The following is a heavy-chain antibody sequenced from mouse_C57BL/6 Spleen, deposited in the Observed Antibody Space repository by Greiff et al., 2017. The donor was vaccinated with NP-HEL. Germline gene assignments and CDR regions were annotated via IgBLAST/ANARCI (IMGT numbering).Heavy chain of an antibody. J-gene: IGHJ1*03. CDR2: ISYDGSN. D-gene: IGHD2-4*01. V-gene: IGHV3-6*01. Sequence: EVKLVESGPGLVKPSQSLSLTCSVTGYSITSGYYWNWIRQFPGNKLEWMGYISYDGSNNYNPSLKNRISITRDTSKNQFFLKLNSVTTEDTATYYCARYDYDDAVYWYFDVWGTGTTVTVSS. CDR3: ARYDYDDAVYWYFDV. CDR1: GYSITSGYY.